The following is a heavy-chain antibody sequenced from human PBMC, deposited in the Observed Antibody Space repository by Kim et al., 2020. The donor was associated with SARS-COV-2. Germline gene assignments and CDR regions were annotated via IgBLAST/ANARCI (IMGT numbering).Heavy chain of an antibody. Sequence: SETLSLTCAVYGGSFSGYYWSWIRQPPGKGLEWIGEINHSGSTNYNPSLKSRVTISVDTSKNQFSLKLSSVTAADTAVYYCARVRRLPRGYCSSTSCYKGGYNWFDPWGQGTLVTVSS. D-gene: IGHD2-2*02. CDR1: GGSFSGYY. CDR2: INHSGST. CDR3: ARVRRLPRGYCSSTSCYKGGYNWFDP. V-gene: IGHV4-34*01. J-gene: IGHJ5*02.